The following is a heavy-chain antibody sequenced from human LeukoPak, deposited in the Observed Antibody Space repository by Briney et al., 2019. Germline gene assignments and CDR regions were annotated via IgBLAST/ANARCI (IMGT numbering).Heavy chain of an antibody. CDR3: TTLTVASNFDF. Sequence: PGGSLRLSCAASGFTFSSYEMNWVCQAPGKGLEWVSYISSSGSSIYYADSVKGRFTISRDNAKNSQYLQMNSLRAEDTAVYYCTTLTVASNFDFWGQGTLVTVSS. D-gene: IGHD6-19*01. V-gene: IGHV3-48*03. CDR2: ISSSGSSI. J-gene: IGHJ4*02. CDR1: GFTFSSYE.